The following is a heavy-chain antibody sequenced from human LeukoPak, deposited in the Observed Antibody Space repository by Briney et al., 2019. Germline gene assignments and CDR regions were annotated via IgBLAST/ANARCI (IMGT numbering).Heavy chain of an antibody. Sequence: SSETLSLTCTVSGASINSYFWTWIRQPAGKGLEFIGRIRNSEYTNYNPSLKSRLTMSLDMSKNQFSLKLTSVTAADTAVYYCARDGALDYGDYWYFDLWGRGTLVTVSS. D-gene: IGHD4-17*01. CDR2: IRNSEYT. CDR3: ARDGALDYGDYWYFDL. J-gene: IGHJ2*01. CDR1: GASINSYF. V-gene: IGHV4-4*07.